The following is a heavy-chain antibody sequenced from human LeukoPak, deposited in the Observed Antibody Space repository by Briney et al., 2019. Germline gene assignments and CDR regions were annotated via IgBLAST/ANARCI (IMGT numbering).Heavy chain of an antibody. J-gene: IGHJ4*02. CDR3: ARDTGRDGGFDY. Sequence: SETLSLTCTVSGDSITSYHWSWIRQPPGKGPEWIGFIHYTGTTNYSPSLRSRVTLSVDTSKNQFSLKLSSVTAADTAVYYCARDTGRDGGFDYWGQGTLVTVSS. CDR2: IHYTGTT. CDR1: GDSITSYH. D-gene: IGHD1-1*01. V-gene: IGHV4-59*01.